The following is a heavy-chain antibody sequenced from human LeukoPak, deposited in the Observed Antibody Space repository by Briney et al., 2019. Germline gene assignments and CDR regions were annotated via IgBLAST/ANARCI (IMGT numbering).Heavy chain of an antibody. CDR2: ISSSSSTI. V-gene: IGHV3-48*01. CDR1: GFTFSSYS. CDR3: ARGNSGSYFRRLRCAFDI. J-gene: IGHJ3*02. D-gene: IGHD1-26*01. Sequence: GGSLRLSCAASGFTFSSYSMNWVRQAPGKGLEWVSYISSSSSTIYYADSVKGRFTISRDNAKNSLYLQMNSLRAEDTAVYYCARGNSGSYFRRLRCAFDIWGQGTMVTVSS.